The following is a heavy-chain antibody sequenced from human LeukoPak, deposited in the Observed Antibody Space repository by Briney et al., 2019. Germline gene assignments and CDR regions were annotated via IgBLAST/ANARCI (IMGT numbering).Heavy chain of an antibody. D-gene: IGHD4-17*01. Sequence: SETLSLTCTVSGGSISSYYWSWIRQPPGKGLEWIGYIYTSGSTNYNPSLKSRVTISVDTSKNQFSLKLSSVTAADTAVYYCARIGYGDYPATNWFDPWGQGTLVTVSS. CDR1: GGSISSYY. CDR2: IYTSGST. J-gene: IGHJ5*02. V-gene: IGHV4-4*09. CDR3: ARIGYGDYPATNWFDP.